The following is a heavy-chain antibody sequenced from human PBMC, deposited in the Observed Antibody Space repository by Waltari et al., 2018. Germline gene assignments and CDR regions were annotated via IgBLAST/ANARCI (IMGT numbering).Heavy chain of an antibody. CDR2: IKQDGSEK. Sequence: EVQLVESGGGLVQPGGSLRLSCAASGFTFSSFRMSWVRQAPGKGLEWVANIKQDGSEKYYVYSVKGRFTSSRDNAKNSLYLQMNSLRAEDTAVYYCAKWGLPPWGYYYYGMDVWGQGTTVTVSS. J-gene: IGHJ6*02. D-gene: IGHD1-26*01. V-gene: IGHV3-7*01. CDR3: AKWGLPPWGYYYYGMDV. CDR1: GFTFSSFR.